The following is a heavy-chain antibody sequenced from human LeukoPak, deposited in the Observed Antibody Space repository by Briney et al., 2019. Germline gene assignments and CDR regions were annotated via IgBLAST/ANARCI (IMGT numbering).Heavy chain of an antibody. CDR1: GGSLSSYY. CDR3: ARLTAAAGTDLDY. CDR2: IYYSGST. Sequence: SETLSLTCTVSGGSLSSYYWSWIRQPPGKGLEWIGYIYYSGSTNYNPSLKSRVTISVDTSKNQFSLKLSSVTAADTAVYYCARLTAAAGTDLDYWGQGTLVTVSS. D-gene: IGHD6-13*01. J-gene: IGHJ4*02. V-gene: IGHV4-59*08.